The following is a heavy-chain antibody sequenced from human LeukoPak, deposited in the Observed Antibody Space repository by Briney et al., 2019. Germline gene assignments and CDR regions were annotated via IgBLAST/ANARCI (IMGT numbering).Heavy chain of an antibody. V-gene: IGHV3-11*04. CDR1: GFTFSDYF. J-gene: IGHJ4*02. D-gene: IGHD6-19*01. CDR2: IDSSGTI. Sequence: GGSLRLSCAASGFTFSDYFMSWIRQGPGKGLEWVSHIDSSGTIYYADSVKGRFTISRDNSKNTLYLQMNSLRAEDTAVYYCARLHSSGWYYFDYWGQGTLVTVSS. CDR3: ARLHSSGWYYFDY.